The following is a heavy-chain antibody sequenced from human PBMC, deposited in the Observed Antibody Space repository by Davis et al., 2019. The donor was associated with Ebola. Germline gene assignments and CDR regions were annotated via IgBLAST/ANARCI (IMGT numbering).Heavy chain of an antibody. V-gene: IGHV4-59*06. J-gene: IGHJ3*02. D-gene: IGHD3-22*01. Sequence: SETLSLTCTVSDDSISTYYWSWIRQHPGKGLEWIGYIYYSGSTYYNTSLKSRVTISVDTSKNQFSLKLSSVTAADTAVYYCARSNSSGYYSPLSDAFDIWGQGTMVTVSS. CDR3: ARSNSSGYYSPLSDAFDI. CDR2: IYYSGST. CDR1: DDSISTYY.